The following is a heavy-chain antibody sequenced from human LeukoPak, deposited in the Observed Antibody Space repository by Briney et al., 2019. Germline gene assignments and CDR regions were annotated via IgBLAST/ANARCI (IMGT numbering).Heavy chain of an antibody. J-gene: IGHJ4*02. CDR1: GYTFTSYG. CDR2: SSAYNGNT. V-gene: IGHV1-18*01. D-gene: IGHD1-26*01. CDR3: ARVGPRGSYPSD. Sequence: GASVKVSFKSSGYTFTSYGISGVGQAPGQGLEWMGWSSAYNGNTNYAHKLQGVVTMTTDTSTSTAYMEMRSLRSDETGVYYCARVGPRGSYPSDWGQGTLVTVSS.